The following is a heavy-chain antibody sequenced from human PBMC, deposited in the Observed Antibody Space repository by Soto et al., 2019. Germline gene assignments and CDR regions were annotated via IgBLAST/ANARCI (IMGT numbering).Heavy chain of an antibody. D-gene: IGHD3-22*01. CDR2: IIPIFGTA. J-gene: IGHJ6*02. CDR3: ARGSYYYDSSGYYAMGYYGMDV. CDR1: GGTFSSYA. Sequence: SVKVSCKASGGTFSSYAISWVRQAPGQGLEWMGGIIPIFGTANYAQKLQGRVTITRDTSASTAYMELSSLRSEDTAVYYCARGSYYYDSSGYYAMGYYGMDVWGQGTTVTVSS. V-gene: IGHV1-69*05.